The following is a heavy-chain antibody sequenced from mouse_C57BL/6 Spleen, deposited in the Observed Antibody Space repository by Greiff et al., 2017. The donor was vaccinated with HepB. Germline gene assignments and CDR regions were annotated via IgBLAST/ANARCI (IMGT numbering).Heavy chain of an antibody. CDR1: GYTFTSYW. J-gene: IGHJ4*01. V-gene: IGHV1-50*01. Sequence: QVQLQQPGAELVKPGASVKLSCKASGYTFTSYWMQWVKQRPGQGLEWIGEIDPSDRYTNYNPKFKGKATLTVDTSSSTAYMQRSSLTSEDSAVYYCARGITTVVAKDYAMDYWGQGTSVTVSS. D-gene: IGHD1-1*01. CDR2: IDPSDRYT. CDR3: ARGITTVVAKDYAMDY.